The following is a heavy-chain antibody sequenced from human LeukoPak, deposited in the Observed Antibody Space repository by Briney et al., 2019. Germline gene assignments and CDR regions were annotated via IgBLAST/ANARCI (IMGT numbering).Heavy chain of an antibody. D-gene: IGHD4-17*01. CDR1: GFTVSSNS. CDR2: IYSGGNT. V-gene: IGHV3-53*01. J-gene: IGHJ4*02. CDR3: ARRAGEYSHPYDY. Sequence: GGSLRLSCTVSGFTVSSNSMSWVRQAPGKGLEWVSFIYSGGNTHYSDSVKGRFTISKDNSKNTLYLQMNSLRAEDTAVYYCARRAGEYSHPYDYWGQGTLVTVSS.